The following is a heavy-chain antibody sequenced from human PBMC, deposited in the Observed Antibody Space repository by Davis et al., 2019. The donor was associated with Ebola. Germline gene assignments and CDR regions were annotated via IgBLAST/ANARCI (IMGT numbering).Heavy chain of an antibody. Sequence: PGGSLRLSCAASGFTVSSNDVTWVRQAPGKGLEWVSVIYSGGYTYYTNPVRGRFTISRDNSENTLYLQMNSLRAEDTAVYYCARVESVGGGQQLGWFDPWGQGTLVTVSS. D-gene: IGHD6-13*01. CDR1: GFTVSSND. CDR2: IYSGGYT. CDR3: ARVESVGGGQQLGWFDP. V-gene: IGHV3-53*01. J-gene: IGHJ5*02.